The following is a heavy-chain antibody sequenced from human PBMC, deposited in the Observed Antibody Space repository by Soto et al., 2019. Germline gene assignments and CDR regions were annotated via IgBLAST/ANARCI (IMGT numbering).Heavy chain of an antibody. CDR1: GFTVSSNY. J-gene: IGHJ4*02. CDR2: IYSGGST. CDR3: ARVDVLMVYAYDY. Sequence: GGSLRLSCAASGFTVSSNYMSWVRQAPGKGLEWVSVIYSGGSTYYADSVKGRFTISRDNSKNTLYLQMNSLRAEDTAVYYCARVDVLMVYAYDYWGQGTLVTVSS. V-gene: IGHV3-66*01. D-gene: IGHD2-8*01.